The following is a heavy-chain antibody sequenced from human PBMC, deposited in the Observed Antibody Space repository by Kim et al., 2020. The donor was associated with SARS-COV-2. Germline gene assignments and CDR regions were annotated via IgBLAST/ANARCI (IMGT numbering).Heavy chain of an antibody. Sequence: SETLSLTCTVSGGSISSGSYYWSWIRQPAGKGLEWIGRIYTSGSTNYNPSLKSRVTISVDTSKNQFSLKLSSVTAADTAVYYCARDKGDYYDSSGYYQGPSYYGMDVWGQGTTVTVSS. J-gene: IGHJ6*02. CDR3: ARDKGDYYDSSGYYQGPSYYGMDV. D-gene: IGHD3-22*01. CDR1: GGSISSGSYY. CDR2: IYTSGST. V-gene: IGHV4-61*02.